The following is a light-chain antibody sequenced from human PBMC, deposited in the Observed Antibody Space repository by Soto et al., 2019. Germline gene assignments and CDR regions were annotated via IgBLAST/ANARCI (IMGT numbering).Light chain of an antibody. J-gene: IGLJ2*01. CDR2: KDN. CDR3: QSYDGNNVL. Sequence: NFMLTQPHSVSESPGKTVTISCTRSGGSIASNHVQWYQQRPGSAPTTVIYKDNQRPSGVPDRFSGSIDSSSNSASLTISGLKTEDDADYYCQSYDGNNVLFGGRTKLTVL. V-gene: IGLV6-57*04. CDR1: GGSIASNH.